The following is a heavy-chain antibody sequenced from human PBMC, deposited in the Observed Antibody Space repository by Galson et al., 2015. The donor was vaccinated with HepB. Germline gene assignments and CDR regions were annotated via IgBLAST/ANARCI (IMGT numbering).Heavy chain of an antibody. J-gene: IGHJ6*01. CDR3: ARHRRVLLWFGELLSPDNHYDMDV. D-gene: IGHD3-10*01. Sequence: SETLSLTCTVSGGSISSTSFYWGWIRQPPGEGLEWIGSIYYSGTTYYNPSLKSRFTISVDTSKNELSLKLKSVTAADTAVYYCARHRRVLLWFGELLSPDNHYDMDVWGQGTTVTVSS. CDR1: GGSISSTSFY. CDR2: IYYSGTT. V-gene: IGHV4-39*01.